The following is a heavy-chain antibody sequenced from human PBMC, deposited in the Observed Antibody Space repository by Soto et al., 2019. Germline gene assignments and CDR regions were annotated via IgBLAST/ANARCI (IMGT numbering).Heavy chain of an antibody. D-gene: IGHD1-26*01. CDR2: IYYSVST. Sequence: QLQLQESGPGLVKPSETLYLTCTVSGGSISSTRYYWGWIRQPPGKGLEWIGSIYYSVSTYYNPSLKSRVTRSVDTSKNQFSLMLSSVTAADTAVYYGASIGIVGAPVDYWGQGTLVTVSS. CDR1: GGSISSTRYY. V-gene: IGHV4-39*01. J-gene: IGHJ4*02. CDR3: ASIGIVGAPVDY.